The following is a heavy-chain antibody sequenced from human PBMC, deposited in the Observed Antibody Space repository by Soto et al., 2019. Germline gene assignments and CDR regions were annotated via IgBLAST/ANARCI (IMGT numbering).Heavy chain of an antibody. Sequence: PSETLSLTXAVSGGSFRGYFWSWIRQSPDKGLEWIGEINDSGSTYYNPSFKSRLTISVDTSKSQISLTLTSVTAADSAVYYCQGGDFWGQGTRVTVPQ. CDR1: GGSFRGYF. J-gene: IGHJ4*02. V-gene: IGHV4-34*01. CDR2: INDSGST. D-gene: IGHD3-16*01. CDR3: QGGDF.